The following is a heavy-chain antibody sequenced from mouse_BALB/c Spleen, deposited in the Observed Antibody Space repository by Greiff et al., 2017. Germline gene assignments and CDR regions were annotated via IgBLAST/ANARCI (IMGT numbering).Heavy chain of an antibody. J-gene: IGHJ4*01. CDR2: ISSGSSTI. CDR1: GFTFGSFG. CDR3: ASPMITTRYYAMDY. V-gene: IGHV5-17*02. D-gene: IGHD2-4*01. Sequence: EVKLMESGGGLVQPGGSRKLSCAASGFTFGSFGMHWVRQAPEKGLEWVAYISSGSSTIYYADTVKGRFTISRDNPKNTLFLQMTSLRSEDTAMYYCASPMITTRYYAMDYWGQGTSVTVSS.